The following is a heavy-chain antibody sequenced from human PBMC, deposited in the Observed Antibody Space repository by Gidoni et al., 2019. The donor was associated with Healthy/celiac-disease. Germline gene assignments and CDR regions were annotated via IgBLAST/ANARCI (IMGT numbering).Heavy chain of an antibody. CDR1: GFTFSSYA. Sequence: EVQLVESGGGLAQPGGSLRLSCAASGFTFSSYAMSWVRQAPGKGLEWVSVIGGSDGNTNYADSVKGRFTISRDNSKNTLHLQMTSLRAEDTAIYYCAKGLGDYYGSSGYYSSWGQGTLVTVSS. V-gene: IGHV3-23*04. CDR2: IGGSDGNT. D-gene: IGHD3-22*01. CDR3: AKGLGDYYGSSGYYSS. J-gene: IGHJ4*02.